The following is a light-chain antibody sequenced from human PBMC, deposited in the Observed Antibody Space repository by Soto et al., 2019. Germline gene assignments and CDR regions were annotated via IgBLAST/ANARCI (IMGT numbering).Light chain of an antibody. CDR2: AAS. Sequence: DIQLTQSPSFLSASVGDRVTITCRASQGISSYLAWYQQKPGKAPKLLIYAASTLQSGVPSRFSGSGSGTEFPLTVRSLQPEDFATYYCQQLNSYLTFGGGTKVEIK. J-gene: IGKJ4*01. CDR3: QQLNSYLT. CDR1: QGISSY. V-gene: IGKV1-9*01.